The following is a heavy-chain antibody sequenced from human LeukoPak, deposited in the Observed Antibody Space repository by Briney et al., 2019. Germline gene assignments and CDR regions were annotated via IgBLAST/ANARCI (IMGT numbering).Heavy chain of an antibody. J-gene: IGHJ5*02. D-gene: IGHD3-10*01. Sequence: SSQTLSLTCTVSGGSISSGDYYWSWIRQPPGKGLEWIVYIYYSGSTYYNPSLKSRVTISVDTSKNQFSLKLSSVTAADTAVYYCAREVPLGVRGEYWFDPWGQGTLVTVSS. CDR1: GGSISSGDYY. CDR2: IYYSGST. CDR3: AREVPLGVRGEYWFDP. V-gene: IGHV4-30-4*01.